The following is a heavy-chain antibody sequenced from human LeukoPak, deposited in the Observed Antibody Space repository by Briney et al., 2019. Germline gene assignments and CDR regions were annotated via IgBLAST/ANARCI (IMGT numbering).Heavy chain of an antibody. Sequence: ASVKVSCKASGYTFTTYGISWVRQAPGQGLEWMGWISAYNGYTKYAQKFQGRVTMTTDTSTSTAYMELRGLRSDDTAVFYCARGLHYGDVPNYLDYWGQGTLVTVSS. V-gene: IGHV1-18*01. J-gene: IGHJ4*02. D-gene: IGHD4-17*01. CDR3: ARGLHYGDVPNYLDY. CDR2: ISAYNGYT. CDR1: GYTFTTYG.